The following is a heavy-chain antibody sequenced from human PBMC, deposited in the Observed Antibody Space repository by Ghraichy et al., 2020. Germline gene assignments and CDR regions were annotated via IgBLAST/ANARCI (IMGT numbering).Heavy chain of an antibody. D-gene: IGHD3-22*01. CDR1: GFTFSSYG. CDR3: AKDVGLIEYYFDY. Sequence: GGSLRLSCAASGFTFSSYGMHWVRQAPGKGLEWVAVISYDGSNKYYADSVKGRFTISRDNSKNKLYLQMNSLRAEDTAVYYCAKDVGLIEYYFDYWRQGTMVTVSS. CDR2: ISYDGSNK. V-gene: IGHV3-30*18. J-gene: IGHJ4*02.